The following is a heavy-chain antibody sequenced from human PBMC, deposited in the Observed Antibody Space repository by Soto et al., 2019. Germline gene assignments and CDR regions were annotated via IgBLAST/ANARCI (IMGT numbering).Heavy chain of an antibody. CDR2: IYDSGST. CDR1: GGPVSSGSYY. V-gene: IGHV4-61*01. CDR3: ARDAGFDY. J-gene: IGHJ4*02. Sequence: SETLSLTCTVSGGPVSSGSYYWSWIRQPPGKGLEWIGYIYDSGSTNYNPSLKSRVTISVDTSKNQFSLKLSSVTAAGTAVYYCARDAGFDYWGQGTLVTVSS. D-gene: IGHD6-13*01.